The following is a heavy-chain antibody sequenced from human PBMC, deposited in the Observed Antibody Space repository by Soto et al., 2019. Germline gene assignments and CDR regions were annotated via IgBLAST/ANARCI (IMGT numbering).Heavy chain of an antibody. Sequence: GGSLRLSCEASGFIFSTYGMQWVRQAPGKGLEWVAVIWNDGSKRDYLDSVKGRFTISRDNPKNTLYLQMNSLRVEDTAVYYCARSEQQEVRWFDPWGQGTLVTVS. D-gene: IGHD1-1*01. J-gene: IGHJ5*02. V-gene: IGHV3-33*01. CDR3: ARSEQQEVRWFDP. CDR2: IWNDGSKR. CDR1: GFIFSTYG.